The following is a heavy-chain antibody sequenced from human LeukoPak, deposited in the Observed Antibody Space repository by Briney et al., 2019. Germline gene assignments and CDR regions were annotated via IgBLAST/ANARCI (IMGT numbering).Heavy chain of an antibody. D-gene: IGHD3-22*01. J-gene: IGHJ3*02. V-gene: IGHV4-61*02. CDR1: GGSISSGSYY. CDR2: IYTSGST. Sequence: PSETLSLTCTVSGGSISSGSYYWRWIRQPAGTGLEWIGRIYTSGSTNYNPSLKSRVTISVDTSKNQFSLKLSSVTAADTAVYYCASYYDSSGFDIWGQGTMVTVSS. CDR3: ASYYDSSGFDI.